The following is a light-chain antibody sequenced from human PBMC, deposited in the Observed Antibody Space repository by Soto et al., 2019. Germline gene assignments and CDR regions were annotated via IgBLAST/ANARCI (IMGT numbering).Light chain of an antibody. CDR3: QAWDSSTFYV. CDR1: KLWDKY. V-gene: IGLV3-1*01. Sequence: SYELTQPPSVSVSPGQTASITCSGDKLWDKYACWYQQKPGQSPVLVIYQDSKRPSGIPERFSGSNSGNTATLTISGTQAMDEADYYCQAWDSSTFYVFGTGTKLTVL. CDR2: QDS. J-gene: IGLJ1*01.